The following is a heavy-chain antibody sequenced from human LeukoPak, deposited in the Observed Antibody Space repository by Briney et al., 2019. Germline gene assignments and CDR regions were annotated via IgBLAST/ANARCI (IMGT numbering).Heavy chain of an antibody. Sequence: ASVKVSCKASGYTFTSYYMHWVRQAPGQGLEWMGIINPNGGSTSYARKFQGRVTMTRDTSTSTVYMELSSLRSEDTAVYYCARQYYYDSSGPYYFDYWGQGTLVTVSS. CDR3: ARQYYYDSSGPYYFDY. CDR2: INPNGGST. J-gene: IGHJ4*02. V-gene: IGHV1-46*01. CDR1: GYTFTSYY. D-gene: IGHD3-22*01.